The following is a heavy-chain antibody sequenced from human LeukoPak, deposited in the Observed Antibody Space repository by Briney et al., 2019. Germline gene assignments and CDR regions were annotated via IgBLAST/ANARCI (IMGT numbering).Heavy chain of an antibody. D-gene: IGHD6-19*01. J-gene: IGHJ4*02. CDR3: ARFETIAVAGKDY. Sequence: GGSLRLSCAASGFTFSSYSMNWVRQAPGKGLEWVSSISSSITYILYADSVKGRFTISRDNAKHSLYLQMNSLRDEDTAVYYCARFETIAVAGKDYWGQGTLVTVSS. CDR1: GFTFSSYS. V-gene: IGHV3-21*01. CDR2: ISSSITYI.